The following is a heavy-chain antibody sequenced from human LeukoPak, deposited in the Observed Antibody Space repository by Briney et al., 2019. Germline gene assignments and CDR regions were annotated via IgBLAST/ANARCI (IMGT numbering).Heavy chain of an antibody. D-gene: IGHD4-17*01. Sequence: GGSLRLSCAASGFRFSSFAMSWVRQVPGKGLEWVSAISGGGSNPYYAASVKGRFTISRDNSKNTLYLQMNSLRAEDTAIYYCAKDQGIDYGDQLHYWGQGTLVTVSS. CDR3: AKDQGIDYGDQLHY. CDR1: GFRFSSFA. CDR2: ISGGGSNP. J-gene: IGHJ4*02. V-gene: IGHV3-23*01.